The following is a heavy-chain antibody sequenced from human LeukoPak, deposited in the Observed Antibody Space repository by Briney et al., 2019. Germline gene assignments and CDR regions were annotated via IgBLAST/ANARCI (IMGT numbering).Heavy chain of an antibody. Sequence: GSLRLSCVASGFTFSSSWMTWVRRTPGKGLEWVSSITTSSSYMFYADSVKGRFTISRDNAKNSLYLQMNSLRAEDTAVYYCAELGITMIGGVWGKGTTVTISS. CDR1: GFTFSSSW. CDR2: ITTSSSYM. D-gene: IGHD3-10*02. CDR3: AELGITMIGGV. V-gene: IGHV3-21*01. J-gene: IGHJ6*04.